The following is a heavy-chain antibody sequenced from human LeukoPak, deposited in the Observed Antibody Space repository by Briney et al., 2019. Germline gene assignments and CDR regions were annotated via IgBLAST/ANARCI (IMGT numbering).Heavy chain of an antibody. Sequence: PSETLSLTCTVSGGSISSYYWSWIRQPPGKGLEWIGDIYYSGYTNYNPSLKSRVTISVDTSKNQFSLKLSSVTAADTAVYYCARTKVGRTDDYVGGYYYYYMDVWGKGTTVTISS. CDR3: ARTKVGRTDDYVGGYYYYYMDV. V-gene: IGHV4-59*01. CDR1: GGSISSYY. CDR2: IYYSGYT. J-gene: IGHJ6*03. D-gene: IGHD4-17*01.